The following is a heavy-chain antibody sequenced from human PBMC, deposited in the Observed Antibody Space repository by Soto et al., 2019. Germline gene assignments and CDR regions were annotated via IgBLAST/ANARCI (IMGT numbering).Heavy chain of an antibody. V-gene: IGHV1-18*01. D-gene: IGHD3-16*01. Sequence: QVQLVQSGDEVKKPGASVKVSCKASGYIFVNYGIAWVRQAPGQGLEWMGWISPYTGNTHSATKIQGRLTMTTDTSASTACMDLGSLTSDETAVYYCVMVDNYVAPTPQDVWGQGTTVTVSS. CDR2: ISPYTGNT. CDR1: GYIFVNYG. CDR3: VMVDNYVAPTPQDV. J-gene: IGHJ6*02.